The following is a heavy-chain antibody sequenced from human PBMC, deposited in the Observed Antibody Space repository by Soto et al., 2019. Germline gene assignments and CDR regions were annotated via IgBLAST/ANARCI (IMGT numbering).Heavy chain of an antibody. V-gene: IGHV4-59*03. J-gene: IGHJ4*02. Sequence: PSETLSLTCTVPGGSISGYYWSWIRQPPGKGLEWIGYIYYSGSTNYNPSLKSRVTISVDTSRNQFSLKVKSVTAADTAVYYCARADHYDSSGPHHGGLDSWGQGTLVTVSS. CDR2: IYYSGST. D-gene: IGHD3-22*01. CDR3: ARADHYDSSGPHHGGLDS. CDR1: GGSISGYY.